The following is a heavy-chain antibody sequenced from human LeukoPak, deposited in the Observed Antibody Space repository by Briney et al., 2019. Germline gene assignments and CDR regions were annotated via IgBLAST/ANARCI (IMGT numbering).Heavy chain of an antibody. CDR1: GGSISSSSYY. Sequence: SETLSLTCTVSGGSISSSSYYWGWIRQPPGKGLEWIGSIYYSGSTYYNPSLKSRVTISVDTSKNQFSLKLSSVTAADTAVYYCARPLITFGGVIVPSTFDIWGQGIMVTVSS. J-gene: IGHJ3*02. V-gene: IGHV4-39*01. D-gene: IGHD3-16*02. CDR2: IYYSGST. CDR3: ARPLITFGGVIVPSTFDI.